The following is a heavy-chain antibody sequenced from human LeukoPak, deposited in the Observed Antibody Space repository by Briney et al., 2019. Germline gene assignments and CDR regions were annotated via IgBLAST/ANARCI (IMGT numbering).Heavy chain of an antibody. J-gene: IGHJ4*02. Sequence: PGGSLRLSCAASGFTFSSYAMSWVRQAPGKGLEWVSAISGSGGSTYYADSVKGRFTISGDNSKNTLYLQMNSLRAEDTAVYYCAKSDCSGGSCYENYWGQGTLVTVSS. CDR1: GFTFSSYA. D-gene: IGHD2-15*01. V-gene: IGHV3-23*01. CDR3: AKSDCSGGSCYENY. CDR2: ISGSGGST.